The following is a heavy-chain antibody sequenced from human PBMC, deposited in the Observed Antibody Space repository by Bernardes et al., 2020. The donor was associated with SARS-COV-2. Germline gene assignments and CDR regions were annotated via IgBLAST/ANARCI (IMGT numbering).Heavy chain of an antibody. CDR3: AAVRYTYPPY. J-gene: IGHJ1*01. V-gene: IGHV3-7*01. CDR1: GFTFSSYC. Sequence: GGSLRLSCAASGFTFSSYCMSWVRQAPGKGLEWVATINGDGGQISSVDSVRGRFTISRDNSKRTLYLQMNSLRPEDTAVYYCAAVRYTYPPYWGQGTLVTVSS. D-gene: IGHD3-9*01. CDR2: INGDGGQI.